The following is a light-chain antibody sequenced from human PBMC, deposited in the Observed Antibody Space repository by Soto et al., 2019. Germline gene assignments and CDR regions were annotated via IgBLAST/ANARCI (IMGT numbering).Light chain of an antibody. CDR1: QSISVY. J-gene: IGKJ4*01. V-gene: IGKV3-11*01. CDR2: DAS. CDR3: HQRTKWPPT. Sequence: EIVLTQSPATLSLSPGERASLSCRASQSISVYLAWYQQKPGQAPRLLIYDASNRATCIPARFSGSGSGTDFTLTISSLEPEDFAVYYCHQRTKWPPTFGGGTKVEI.